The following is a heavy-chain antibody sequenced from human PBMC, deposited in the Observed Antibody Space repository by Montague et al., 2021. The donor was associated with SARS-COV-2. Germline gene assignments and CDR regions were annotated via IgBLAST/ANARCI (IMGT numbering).Heavy chain of an antibody. CDR1: GDSISRSHYF. J-gene: IGHJ3*02. V-gene: IGHV4-39*02. Sequence: SETLSLTCSVSGDSISRSHYFWVWIRQPPGMGLEWIGSIYFTGNTYYHPSLKSRVTISIDTSKNHFSLRLSSVTAADSAVFYCARWGLNNAFDIWGLGTMVTSSS. CDR3: ARWGLNNAFDI. D-gene: IGHD1/OR15-1a*01. CDR2: IYFTGNT.